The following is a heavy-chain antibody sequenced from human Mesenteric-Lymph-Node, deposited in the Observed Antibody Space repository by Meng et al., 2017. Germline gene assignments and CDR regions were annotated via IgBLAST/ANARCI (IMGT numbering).Heavy chain of an antibody. V-gene: IGHV3-73*01. CDR1: GFTFSGSA. Sequence: EVQLVDSGGGLVQPGGSLKLSCAASGFTFSGSAMHWVRQVSGKGLEWVGRVRDKANNYATSYAESVKGRFTISRDDSRNTAYLQMDSLKTEDTAVYYCGSGNYFDYWGQGTLVPSPQ. CDR3: GSGNYFDY. CDR2: VRDKANNYAT. D-gene: IGHD1-26*01. J-gene: IGHJ4*02.